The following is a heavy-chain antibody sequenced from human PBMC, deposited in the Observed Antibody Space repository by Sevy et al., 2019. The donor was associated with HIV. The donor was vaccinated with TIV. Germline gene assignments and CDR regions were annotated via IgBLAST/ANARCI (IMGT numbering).Heavy chain of an antibody. Sequence: GWSLRLSCAASGFTFSSYAMSWVRQAPGKGLEWVSAISGSGGSTYYADSVKGRFTISRDNSKNTLYLQMNSLRAEDTAVYYCAKDSDYDFWSGYSHAFDIXGQGTMVTVSS. J-gene: IGHJ3*02. CDR3: AKDSDYDFWSGYSHAFDI. CDR1: GFTFSSYA. CDR2: ISGSGGST. D-gene: IGHD3-3*01. V-gene: IGHV3-23*01.